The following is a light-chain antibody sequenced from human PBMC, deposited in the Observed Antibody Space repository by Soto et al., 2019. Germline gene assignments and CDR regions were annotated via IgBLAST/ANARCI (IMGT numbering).Light chain of an antibody. J-gene: IGKJ1*01. Sequence: LSASTGDRVTITCRASQGISSYLAWYQQKPGKAPKLLIYAASNLQSGVPSRFSGSGSGTDFTLTISCLQSEDFAAYYCQQYYSYPRTFGQGTKVEIK. CDR2: AAS. CDR3: QQYYSYPRT. V-gene: IGKV1-8*01. CDR1: QGISSY.